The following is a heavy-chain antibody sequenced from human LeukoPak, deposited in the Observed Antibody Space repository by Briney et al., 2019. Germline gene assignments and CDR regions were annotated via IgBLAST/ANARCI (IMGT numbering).Heavy chain of an antibody. J-gene: IGHJ3*02. CDR1: GGSISSYY. CDR2: IYYSGST. Sequence: SETLSLTCTVSGGSISSYYWSWIRQPPRKGLEWIGHIYYSGSTNYNPSLKSRVTISVDTSKNQFSLKLSSVTAADTAVYYCARGILTGPIYAFDIWGQGTMVTVSS. D-gene: IGHD3-9*01. CDR3: ARGILTGPIYAFDI. V-gene: IGHV4-59*01.